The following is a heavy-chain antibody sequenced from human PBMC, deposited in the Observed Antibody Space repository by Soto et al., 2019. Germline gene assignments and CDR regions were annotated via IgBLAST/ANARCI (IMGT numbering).Heavy chain of an antibody. V-gene: IGHV1-18*01. J-gene: IGHJ3*02. D-gene: IGHD4-4*01. CDR3: ARPVTSPDHLDI. CDR2: ISAYNGNT. Sequence: ASVKVSCTSSGYIFSDYGSTWVRQAPGQGLEWMGWISAYNGNTDYAQKFQDRLTLATDTSTSTAYMELRSLRSDDTALYYCARPVTSPDHLDIWGQGTMVTVSS. CDR1: GYIFSDYG.